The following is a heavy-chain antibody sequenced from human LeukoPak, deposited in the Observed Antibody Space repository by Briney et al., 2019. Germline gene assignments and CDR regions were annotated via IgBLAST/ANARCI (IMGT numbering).Heavy chain of an antibody. CDR1: GLTFRSYS. CDR2: ISSSSRYI. J-gene: IGHJ6*04. D-gene: IGHD1-1*01. CDR3: ARDTTAGTPGSYYYDGMDV. V-gene: IGHV3-21*01. Sequence: GGSLRLSCAASGLTFRSYSMNWVPQAPGKGLEGVSSISSSSRYIYYADSAKGRFNIPRDNPKNSMYLQMNSLRAEDTAVYYCARDTTAGTPGSYYYDGMDVWGKGTTVTVSS.